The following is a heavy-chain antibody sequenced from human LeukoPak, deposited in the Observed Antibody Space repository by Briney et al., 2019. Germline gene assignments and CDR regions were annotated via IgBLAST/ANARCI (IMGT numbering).Heavy chain of an antibody. CDR1: GCTFSDYY. Sequence: ASVKVSCKASGCTFSDYYMHWVRQAPGQGLEWMGWINPDSGVTNHAQKFEGRVTMTRDTSISTVYMELSRLRSDDTAVYYCARAMVEYHYGMDVWGQGTTVTVSS. D-gene: IGHD3-10*01. J-gene: IGHJ6*02. V-gene: IGHV1-2*02. CDR3: ARAMVEYHYGMDV. CDR2: INPDSGVT.